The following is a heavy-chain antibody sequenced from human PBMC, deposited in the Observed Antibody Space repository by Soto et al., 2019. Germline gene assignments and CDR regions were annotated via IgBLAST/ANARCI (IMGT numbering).Heavy chain of an antibody. D-gene: IGHD3-16*01. CDR2: ISGSGGST. CDR3: AKDYDYIWGSYHNWFDP. J-gene: IGHJ5*02. V-gene: IGHV3-23*01. CDR1: GFTFSIYA. Sequence: GGSLRLSCAASGFTFSIYAMSWVRQAPGKGLEWVSAISGSGGSTYYADSVKGRFTISRDNSKNTLYLQMNSLRAEDTAVYYCAKDYDYIWGSYHNWFDPWGQGTLVTVSS.